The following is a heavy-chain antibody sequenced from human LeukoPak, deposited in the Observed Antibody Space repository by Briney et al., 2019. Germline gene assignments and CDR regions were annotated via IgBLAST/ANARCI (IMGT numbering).Heavy chain of an antibody. CDR2: INHSGST. CDR3: ARQAGYSDY. CDR1: GRSFSGYY. V-gene: IGHV4-34*01. D-gene: IGHD6-13*01. Sequence: PSETLSLTCAVYGRSFSGYYWSWIRQPPGKGLEWIGEINHSGSTNYNPSLKSRVTISVDTSKNQFSLKLSSVTAADTAVYYCARQAGYSDYWGQGTLVTVSS. J-gene: IGHJ4*02.